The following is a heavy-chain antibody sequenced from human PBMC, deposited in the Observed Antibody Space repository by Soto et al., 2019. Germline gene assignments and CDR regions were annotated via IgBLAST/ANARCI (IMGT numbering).Heavy chain of an antibody. V-gene: IGHV3-53*02. J-gene: IGHJ6*02. CDR3: AKKPPSSIQEWAFGMDV. CDR2: TFTGGST. D-gene: IGHD1-26*01. Sequence: EVQLVETGGGLIQPGGSLRLSSLACGFAVTTNYIIWIRQPPGKGLEWVSTTFTGGSTHYADSVKGRFSISRDNSKNTVYLQMNNLRVEDTAVYYCAKKPPSSIQEWAFGMDVWGQGTTVSVSS. CDR1: GFAVTTNY.